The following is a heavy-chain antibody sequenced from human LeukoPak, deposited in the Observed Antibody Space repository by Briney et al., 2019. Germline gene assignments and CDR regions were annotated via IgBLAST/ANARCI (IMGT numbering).Heavy chain of an antibody. CDR1: GFTFSSYE. J-gene: IGHJ4*02. CDR3: ARDGDYGDYPDY. V-gene: IGHV3-48*03. Sequence: GGSVRLSCAASGFTFSSYEMNWVRQAPGKGLEWVSYISSSGSTIYYADSVKGRFTISRDIAKNSLYLQMNSLRAEDTAVYYCARDGDYGDYPDYWGQGTLVTVSS. CDR2: ISSSGSTI. D-gene: IGHD4-17*01.